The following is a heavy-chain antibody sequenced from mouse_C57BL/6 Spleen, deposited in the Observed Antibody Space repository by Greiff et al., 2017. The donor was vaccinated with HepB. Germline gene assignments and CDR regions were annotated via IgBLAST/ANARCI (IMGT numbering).Heavy chain of an antibody. CDR2: ISYDGSN. Sequence: EVKLQESGPGLVKPSQSLSLTCSVTGYSITSGYYWNWIRQFPGNKLEWMGYISYDGSNNYNPSLKNRISITRDTSKNQFFLKLNSVTTEDTATYYCAREGYYYGSSYGFDYWGQGTTLTVSS. D-gene: IGHD1-1*01. CDR1: GYSITSGYY. J-gene: IGHJ2*01. CDR3: AREGYYYGSSYGFDY. V-gene: IGHV3-6*01.